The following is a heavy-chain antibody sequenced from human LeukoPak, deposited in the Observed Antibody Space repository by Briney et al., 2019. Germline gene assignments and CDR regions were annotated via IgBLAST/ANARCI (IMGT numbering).Heavy chain of an antibody. CDR2: IFYSGST. J-gene: IGHJ4*02. CDR1: GGSISSYY. Sequence: SETLSLTCTVSGGSISSYYWSWIRQSPEKGLEWIGHIFYSGSTNYNPSLKSRVTISVDTSKNQFSLKLSFVTAADTAVYYCARSPSPVITGVAVQDYWGQGTLVTVSS. CDR3: ARSPSPVITGVAVQDY. D-gene: IGHD2/OR15-2a*01. V-gene: IGHV4-59*01.